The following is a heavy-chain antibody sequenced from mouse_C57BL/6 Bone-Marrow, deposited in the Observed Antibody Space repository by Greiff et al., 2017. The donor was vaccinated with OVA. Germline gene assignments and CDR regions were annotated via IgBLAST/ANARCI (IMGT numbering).Heavy chain of an antibody. D-gene: IGHD2-3*01. J-gene: IGHJ4*01. CDR3: AIYDGYYFNYAMDY. CDR2: IYPGSGST. V-gene: IGHV1-55*01. CDR1: GYTFTSYW. Sequence: QVQLQQPGAELVKPGASVKMSCKASGYTFTSYWITWVKQRPGQGLEWIGDIYPGSGSTSYNEKFKSKATLTVDTSSSTAYMQLSSLTSEDSAVYYCAIYDGYYFNYAMDYWGQGTSVTVSS.